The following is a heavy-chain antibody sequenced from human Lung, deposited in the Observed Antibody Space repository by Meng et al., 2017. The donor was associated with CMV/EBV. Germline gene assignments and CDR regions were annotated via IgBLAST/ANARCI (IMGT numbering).Heavy chain of an antibody. V-gene: IGHV1-69*04. Sequence: GTVTNYAITWVRPAPGQGVEWMGTTIPFYRVTNYEQKFQGRVTITADKSTSTGYMELSSLRYDDTAVYFWATTPGGGAVAGDDWFDPWGHGTLVTVSS. CDR1: GTVTNYA. CDR3: ATTPGGGAVAGDDWFDP. J-gene: IGHJ5*02. D-gene: IGHD6-19*01. CDR2: TIPFYRVT.